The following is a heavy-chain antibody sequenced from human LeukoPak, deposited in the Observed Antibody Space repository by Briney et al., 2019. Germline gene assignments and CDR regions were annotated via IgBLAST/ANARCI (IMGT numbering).Heavy chain of an antibody. D-gene: IGHD5-18*01. J-gene: IGHJ6*02. CDR3: ARVLGIQLWAPHSYYYYYGMDV. Sequence: GASVKVSCKASGGTFSSYAISWVRQAPGQGLEWMGGIIPIFGTANYAQKFQGRVTITADESTSTAYMELSSLRSEDTAVYYCARVLGIQLWAPHSYYYYYGMDVWGQGTTVTVSS. CDR1: GGTFSSYA. V-gene: IGHV1-69*13. CDR2: IIPIFGTA.